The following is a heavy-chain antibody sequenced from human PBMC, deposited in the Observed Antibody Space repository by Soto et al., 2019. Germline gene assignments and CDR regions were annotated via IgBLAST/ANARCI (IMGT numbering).Heavy chain of an antibody. CDR1: GGSISSYY. V-gene: IGHV4-59*01. J-gene: IGHJ4*02. CDR3: ARDKGGEPAAALDY. CDR2: IYYSGST. Sequence: SETLSLTCTVSGGSISSYYWSWIRQPPGKGLEWIGYIYYSGSTNYNPSLKSRVTISVDTSKNQFSLKLSSVTAADTAVYYCARDKGGEPAAALDYWGQGTLDTVSS. D-gene: IGHD2-2*01.